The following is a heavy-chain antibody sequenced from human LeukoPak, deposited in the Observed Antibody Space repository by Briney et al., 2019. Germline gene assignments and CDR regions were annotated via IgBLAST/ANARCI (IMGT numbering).Heavy chain of an antibody. Sequence: SETLSLTCTVSGASVSSASYYWTWIRQPPGKGLEWIGYIYDSGSTNYNPSLKSRITLSVDTSKNQFSLNLSSVTAADTAVYYCARETPYTSGLSTFDYWGQGTLVTVSS. V-gene: IGHV4-61*01. CDR1: GASVSSASYY. J-gene: IGHJ4*02. CDR3: ARETPYTSGLSTFDY. D-gene: IGHD6-25*01. CDR2: IYDSGST.